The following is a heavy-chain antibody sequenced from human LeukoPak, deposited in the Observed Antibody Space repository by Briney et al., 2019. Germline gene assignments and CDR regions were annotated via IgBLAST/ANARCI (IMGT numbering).Heavy chain of an antibody. V-gene: IGHV3-53*01. J-gene: IGHJ4*02. CDR1: GFAVSSNY. CDR2: IYSDGRT. CDR3: AKLKGWYGEGYFDY. Sequence: PGGSLRLSCAASGFAVSSNYMSWVRQAPGKGLEWVSVIYSDGRTYYADSVKGRFTISTDISKNTLFLQMTSLRAEDTAVYYCAKLKGWYGEGYFDYWGQGTLVTVSS. D-gene: IGHD3-10*01.